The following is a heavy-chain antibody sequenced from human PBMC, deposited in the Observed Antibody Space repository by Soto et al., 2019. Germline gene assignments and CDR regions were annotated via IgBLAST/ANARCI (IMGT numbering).Heavy chain of an antibody. CDR2: INPNGDTT. CDR3: AREGATAAKMFDY. V-gene: IGHV1-46*01. Sequence: QVQLVQSGAEVKNPGASVKVSCKASGYTFSNYYMHWVRQAPGQGLEWMGGINPNGDTTYYAQEFLSRLTVTRDTSTSSVYMELSSLRSDYTAAYYCAREGATAAKMFDYWGQGTLVTVSS. CDR1: GYTFSNYY. D-gene: IGHD2-2*01. J-gene: IGHJ4*02.